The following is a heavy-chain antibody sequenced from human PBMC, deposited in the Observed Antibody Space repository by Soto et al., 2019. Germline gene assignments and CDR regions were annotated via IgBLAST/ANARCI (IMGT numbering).Heavy chain of an antibody. V-gene: IGHV1-69*13. Sequence: SVKVSCKASGGTFSSYAISWVRQAPGQGLEWMGGIIPIFGTANYAQKFQGRVTITADESTSTAYMELSSLRSEDTAVYYCASPRIGYDSPYYYYGMDVWGQGTTVTVS. J-gene: IGHJ6*02. D-gene: IGHD3-3*01. CDR1: GGTFSSYA. CDR3: ASPRIGYDSPYYYYGMDV. CDR2: IIPIFGTA.